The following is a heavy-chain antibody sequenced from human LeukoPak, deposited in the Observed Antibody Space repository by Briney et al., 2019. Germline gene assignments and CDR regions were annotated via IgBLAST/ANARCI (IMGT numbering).Heavy chain of an antibody. CDR2: IKSDGSST. CDR3: ARAASCGGDCSSSYLQH. D-gene: IGHD2-21*02. J-gene: IGHJ1*01. V-gene: IGHV3-74*01. Sequence: PGGSLRLSCAASGFTFSSHWMHWVRQAPGKGLVWVSRIKSDGSSTSYADSVKGRLTISRDNAKNTLYLQMNSLRAEDMAVYYCARAASCGGDCSSSYLQHWGQGTLVTVSS. CDR1: GFTFSSHW.